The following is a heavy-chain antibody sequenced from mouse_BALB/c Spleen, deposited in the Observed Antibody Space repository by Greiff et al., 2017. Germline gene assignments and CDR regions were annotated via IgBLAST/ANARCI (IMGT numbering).Heavy chain of an antibody. J-gene: IGHJ1*01. CDR3: ARGGASYYGSSYGGYFDV. V-gene: IGHV5-17*02. Sequence: EVNVVESGGGLVQPGGSRKLSCAASGFTFSSFGMHWVRQAPEKGLEWVAYISSGSSTIYYADTVKGRFTISRDNPKNTLFLQMTSLRSEDTAMYYCARGGASYYGSSYGGYFDVWGAGTTVTVSS. CDR2: ISSGSSTI. D-gene: IGHD1-1*01. CDR1: GFTFSSFG.